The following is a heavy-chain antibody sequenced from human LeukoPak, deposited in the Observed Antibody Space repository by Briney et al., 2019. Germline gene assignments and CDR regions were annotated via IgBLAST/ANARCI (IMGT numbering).Heavy chain of an antibody. Sequence: SQTLSLTCTVSGGSISSGGYYWSWIRQHPGKGLEWIGYIYYSGSTYYNPSLKSRVTISVDMSKNQFSLKLSSVPAADTAVYYCARARGSPTPHYYYYYGMDVWGQGTTVTVSS. CDR1: GGSISSGGYY. CDR3: ARARGSPTPHYYYYYGMDV. D-gene: IGHD1-26*01. J-gene: IGHJ6*02. CDR2: IYYSGST. V-gene: IGHV4-31*03.